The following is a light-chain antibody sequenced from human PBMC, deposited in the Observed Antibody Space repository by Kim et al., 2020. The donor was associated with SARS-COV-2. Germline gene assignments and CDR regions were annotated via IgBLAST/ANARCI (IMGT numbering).Light chain of an antibody. CDR1: QGISSY. Sequence: ASTGDNVTITCRASQGISSYLAWYQQKPGKAPKLLIYAASTLQSGVPSRFSGSGSGTDFTLTISCLQSEDFATYYCQQYYSYPRTFGQGTKVDIK. CDR3: QQYYSYPRT. V-gene: IGKV1-8*01. J-gene: IGKJ1*01. CDR2: AAS.